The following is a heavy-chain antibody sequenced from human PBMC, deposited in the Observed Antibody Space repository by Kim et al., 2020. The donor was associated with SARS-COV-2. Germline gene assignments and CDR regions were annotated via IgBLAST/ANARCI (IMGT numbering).Heavy chain of an antibody. J-gene: IGHJ6*02. V-gene: IGHV3-48*02. CDR1: GFTFSSYS. CDR2: ISSSSSTI. CDR3: ARGRPTTSILYGDYVYGMDV. D-gene: IGHD4-17*01. Sequence: GGSLRLSCAASGFTFSSYSMNWVRQAPGKGLEWVSYISSSSSTIYYADSVKGRFTISRDNAKNSLYLQMNSLRDEDTAVYYCARGRPTTSILYGDYVYGMDVWGQGTTVTVSS.